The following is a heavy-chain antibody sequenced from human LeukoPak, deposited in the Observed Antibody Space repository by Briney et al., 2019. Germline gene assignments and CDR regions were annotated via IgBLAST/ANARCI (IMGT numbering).Heavy chain of an antibody. CDR2: IRYDGSNNDGSNK. V-gene: IGHV3-30*02. CDR1: GFTFSSYG. J-gene: IGHJ6*03. D-gene: IGHD3-22*01. Sequence: PGGSLRLSCAASGFTFSSYGMHWVRQAPGKGLEWVAFIRYDGSNNDGSNKYYADSVKGRFTISRDNSKNTLYLQMNSLRAEDTAVYYCARSIPVYDSSGGKYYYYMDVWGKGTTVTVSS. CDR3: ARSIPVYDSSGGKYYYYMDV.